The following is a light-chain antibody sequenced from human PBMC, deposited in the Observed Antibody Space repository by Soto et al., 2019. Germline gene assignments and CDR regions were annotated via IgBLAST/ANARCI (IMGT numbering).Light chain of an antibody. CDR3: HQYDDGPYT. V-gene: IGKV3-15*01. Sequence: EIVLTQSPGTLSLSPGERATLSCRASQSVSNNYLAWYQQKPGQAPRLLIYGASTRATGIPARFSGSGSGTEFTLTISSLQSEDFAVYYCHQYDDGPYTFGQGTKVDI. CDR1: QSVSNN. CDR2: GAS. J-gene: IGKJ2*01.